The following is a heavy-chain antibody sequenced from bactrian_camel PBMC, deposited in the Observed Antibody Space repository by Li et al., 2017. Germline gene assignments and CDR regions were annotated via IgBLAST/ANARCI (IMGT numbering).Heavy chain of an antibody. J-gene: IGHJ7*01. Sequence: VQLVESGGGSVQAGGSLRLSCTASGYTYNNNCMGWFRQAPGKEREGVAVICSGGSTSYADSAKGRFTVSKDNAKNTLYLQMNSLIPEDTAMYYCKARSRGGSVSECGYYGTDYWGKGTQVTVS. CDR1: GYTYNNNC. CDR2: ICSGGST. V-gene: IGHV3S53*01. D-gene: IGHD7*01.